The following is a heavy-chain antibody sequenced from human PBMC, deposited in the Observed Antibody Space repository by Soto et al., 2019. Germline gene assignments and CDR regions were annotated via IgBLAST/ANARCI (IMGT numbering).Heavy chain of an antibody. V-gene: IGHV3-30*18. D-gene: IGHD3-22*01. CDR3: AKGLAYYYDSSGLDY. CDR1: GFIFSSNG. Sequence: QVQLVESGGGVVQPGRSLRLSCAASGFIFSSNGMHWVRQAPGKGLEWVALISYDGSNKYYSDSVKGRFTISRDNSKNTLYLQMNSLRAEDTAVYYCAKGLAYYYDSSGLDYWGQGTPVTVSS. J-gene: IGHJ4*02. CDR2: ISYDGSNK.